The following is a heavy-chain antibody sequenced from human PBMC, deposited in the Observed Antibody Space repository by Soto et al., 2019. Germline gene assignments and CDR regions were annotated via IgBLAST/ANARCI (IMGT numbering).Heavy chain of an antibody. D-gene: IGHD3-10*01. Sequence: ASVKVSCKASGGTFRNHVFNCVRQAPGQGLEWMGGIIPIIGTPNYAQKFQGRVTITADASTSTVYLEVSSLRSQDTAVYYCARDLEFRDGNISHLDYWGQGTQVTVSS. V-gene: IGHV1-69*13. J-gene: IGHJ4*02. CDR3: ARDLEFRDGNISHLDY. CDR1: GGTFRNHV. CDR2: IIPIIGTP.